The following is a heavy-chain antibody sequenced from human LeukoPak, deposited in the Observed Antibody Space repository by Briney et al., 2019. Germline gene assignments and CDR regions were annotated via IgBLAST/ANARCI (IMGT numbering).Heavy chain of an antibody. CDR1: GYTFTSYY. D-gene: IGHD6-13*01. V-gene: IGHV1-46*01. CDR2: INPSGGNT. J-gene: IGHJ4*02. CDR3: ARDLSRYSSSWSFDY. Sequence: ASVKVSCKASGYTFTSYYVHWVRQAPGQGLEWMGIINPSGGNTNYAQKFQGRVTMTRDTSTSTVYMELSSLRSEDTAVYYCARDLSRYSSSWSFDYWGQGTLVTVSS.